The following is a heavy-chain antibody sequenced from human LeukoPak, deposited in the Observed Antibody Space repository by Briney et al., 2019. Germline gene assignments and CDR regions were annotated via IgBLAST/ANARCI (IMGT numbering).Heavy chain of an antibody. CDR3: ARVGYYDVLTGYCDY. V-gene: IGHV1-18*01. CDR1: GYTFTNYG. D-gene: IGHD3-9*01. J-gene: IGHJ4*02. Sequence: ASVKVSCKASGYTFTNYGVSWVRQAPGQGLEWMGWISAYNGDTDYAQNLQGRFTMTTDTSTSTAYMELRSLRSDDTAVYYCARVGYYDVLTGYCDYSGQGTLVTVSS. CDR2: ISAYNGDT.